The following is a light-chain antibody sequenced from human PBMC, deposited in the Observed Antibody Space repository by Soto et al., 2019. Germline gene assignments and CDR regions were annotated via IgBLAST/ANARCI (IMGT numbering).Light chain of an antibody. CDR1: QGIGTN. CDR2: AAS. V-gene: IGKV1-17*01. Sequence: DLQMTQSPSSLSASVGDRVTITCRASQGIGTNLGWYQQKPGKAPKRLIYAASSLQGGVPSRFSGSGSGTEFTLTISSLQPEDFASYFCLQHRSYPPTFGQGTKVEIK. J-gene: IGKJ1*01. CDR3: LQHRSYPPT.